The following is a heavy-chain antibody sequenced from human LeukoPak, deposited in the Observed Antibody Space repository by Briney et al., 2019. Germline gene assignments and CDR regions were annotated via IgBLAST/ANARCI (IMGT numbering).Heavy chain of an antibody. J-gene: IGHJ4*02. D-gene: IGHD2-8*02. Sequence: GGSLRLSCTVSGFSLSSYALSWVRRAPGKGLEWVSATSSSDAGKYYADSVRGRFTISRDNSKSTLSLQMNSLRAEDTAIYYCATYRQVLLPFESWGQGTLVTVSS. CDR1: GFSLSSYA. CDR3: ATYRQVLLPFES. V-gene: IGHV3-23*01. CDR2: TSSSDAGK.